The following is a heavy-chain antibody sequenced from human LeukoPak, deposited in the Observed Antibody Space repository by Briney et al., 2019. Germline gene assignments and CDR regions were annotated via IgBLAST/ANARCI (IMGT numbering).Heavy chain of an antibody. CDR2: INHSGST. V-gene: IGHV4-34*01. CDR3: ARGTFN. D-gene: IGHD3-16*01. Sequence: PGGSLRLSCAASGFTFSSYSMNWIRQPPGKGLEWIGEINHSGSTNYNPSLKSRVTISVDTSKNQFSLKLSSVTAADTAVYYCARGTFNWGQGTLVTVSS. CDR1: GFTFSSYS. J-gene: IGHJ4*02.